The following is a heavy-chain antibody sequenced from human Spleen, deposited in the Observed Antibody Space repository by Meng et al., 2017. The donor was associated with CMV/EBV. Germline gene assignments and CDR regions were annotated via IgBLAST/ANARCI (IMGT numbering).Heavy chain of an antibody. CDR2: IKPNSGDT. CDR3: ARDRPKWELPVDY. V-gene: IGHV1-2*02. D-gene: IGHD1-26*01. Sequence: ASVKVSCKASGYTFSSYGISWVRQAPGQGLEWMGWIKPNSGDTDYAQKFQGRVTMTRDTSISTAYLELSRLRSDDTAVYYCARDRPKWELPVDYWGQGTLVTVSS. CDR1: GYTFSSYG. J-gene: IGHJ4*02.